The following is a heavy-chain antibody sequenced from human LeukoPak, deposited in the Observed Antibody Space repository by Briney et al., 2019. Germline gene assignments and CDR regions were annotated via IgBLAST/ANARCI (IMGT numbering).Heavy chain of an antibody. V-gene: IGHV4-38-2*02. CDR1: GYSISSGYY. J-gene: IGHJ4*02. CDR3: ASHSSSWYYYFDY. Sequence: SETLSLTCTVSGYSISSGYYWGWIRQPPGKGLEWIGSIYHSGSTYYNPSLKSRVTISVDTSKNQFSLKLSSVTAADTAVYYCASHSSSWYYYFDYWGQGTLVTVSS. D-gene: IGHD6-13*01. CDR2: IYHSGST.